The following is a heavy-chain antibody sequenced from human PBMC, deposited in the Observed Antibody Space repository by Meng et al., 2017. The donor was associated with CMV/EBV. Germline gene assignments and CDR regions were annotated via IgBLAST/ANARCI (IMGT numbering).Heavy chain of an antibody. CDR3: ARGISFNFGVVTLYYYYGMDV. V-gene: IGHV4-30-4*08. Sequence: LRLSCTVSGGSISSGDYYWSWIRQPPGKGLEWIGYIYYSGSTYYNPSLKGRVTISVDTSKNQFSLKLSSVTAADTAVYYCARGISFNFGVVTLYYYYGMDVWGQGTTVTVSS. J-gene: IGHJ6*02. CDR2: IYYSGST. D-gene: IGHD3-3*01. CDR1: GGSISSGDYY.